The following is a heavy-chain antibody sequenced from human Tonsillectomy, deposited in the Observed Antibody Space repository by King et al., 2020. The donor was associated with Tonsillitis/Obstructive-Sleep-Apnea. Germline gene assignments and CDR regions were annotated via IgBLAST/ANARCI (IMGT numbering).Heavy chain of an antibody. J-gene: IGHJ3*02. CDR1: GFTFSSYW. Sequence: VQLVESGGGLVQPGGSLRLSCAASGFTFSSYWMSWVRQAPGKGLEWVANIKQEGSEKYYVDSVEGRFTISRDNARNSLYLQMNSLRAEDTAVYYCARASKTVTPRDIFDIWGQGTLVTVSS. CDR2: IKQEGSEK. CDR3: ARASKTVTPRDIFDI. V-gene: IGHV3-7*04. D-gene: IGHD4-17*01.